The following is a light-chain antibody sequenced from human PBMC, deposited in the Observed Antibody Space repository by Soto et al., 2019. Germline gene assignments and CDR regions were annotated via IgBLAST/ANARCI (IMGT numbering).Light chain of an antibody. Sequence: EIVLTQSPATLSLSPGERATLSCRASQSVSKYLAWYQQKPGQAPRLLIYDASNRATGIPARFSGSGSGTDFTLTISSLEYEDFAVYYCQQRSNWPPYTFGQGTKLEIK. CDR3: QQRSNWPPYT. J-gene: IGKJ2*01. CDR2: DAS. V-gene: IGKV3-11*01. CDR1: QSVSKY.